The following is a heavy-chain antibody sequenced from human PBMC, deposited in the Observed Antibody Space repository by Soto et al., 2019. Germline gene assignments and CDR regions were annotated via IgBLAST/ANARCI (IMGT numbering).Heavy chain of an antibody. Sequence: QVQLQESGPGLVKPSETLSLTCTVSGVSISTYYWTWIRQPPGKGLEWIGQVFYSGNTNYNPSLKSRVTISVVASRNQFSLRLSSVTAADTAMYYCASRDYNDAFDIWGQGTLVTVSS. V-gene: IGHV4-59*01. CDR1: GVSISTYY. D-gene: IGHD4-4*01. CDR2: VFYSGNT. J-gene: IGHJ3*02. CDR3: ASRDYNDAFDI.